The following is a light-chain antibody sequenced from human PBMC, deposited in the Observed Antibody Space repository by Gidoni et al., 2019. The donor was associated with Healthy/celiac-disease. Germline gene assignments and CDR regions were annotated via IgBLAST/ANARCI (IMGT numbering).Light chain of an antibody. CDR1: QSVSSY. V-gene: IGKV3-11*01. Sequence: DIVLTQSPATLSLSPGERATLSCRASQSVSSYSAWYQQKPGQAPLLLIYDATNRATGIPAMFSGSGSGTYFTLTSSSLEPEDFAVYYCQQRSNWLTFGGGTKVEIK. J-gene: IGKJ4*01. CDR2: DAT. CDR3: QQRSNWLT.